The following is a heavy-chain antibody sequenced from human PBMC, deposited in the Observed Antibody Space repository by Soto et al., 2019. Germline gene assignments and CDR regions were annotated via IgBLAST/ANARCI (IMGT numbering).Heavy chain of an antibody. V-gene: IGHV3-48*02. J-gene: IGHJ4*02. CDR1: GFTFSSYS. Sequence: EVQLVESGGGLVQPGGSLRLSCAASGFTFSSYSMNWVRQAPGKGLEWVSYISSSSITIYYADSVKGRFTISRDNAKNSLYLQMNSLRDEDTAVYYCARENDDFWSGYYKGEIDYWGQGTLVTVSS. D-gene: IGHD3-3*01. CDR3: ARENDDFWSGYYKGEIDY. CDR2: ISSSSITI.